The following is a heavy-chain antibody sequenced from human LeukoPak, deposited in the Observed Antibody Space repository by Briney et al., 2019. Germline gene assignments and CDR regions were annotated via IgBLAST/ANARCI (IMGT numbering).Heavy chain of an antibody. CDR2: ISDSGGNT. Sequence: GGSLRLSCAASGFTFSSYAMSWVRQAPGKGLEWVSDISDSGGNTYYADSVKGRFTISRDNSKNTLYLQMNSLRAEDTAIYYCAKVVHYGSGSYYYFDYWGQGTLVTVSS. J-gene: IGHJ4*02. D-gene: IGHD3-10*01. CDR3: AKVVHYGSGSYYYFDY. V-gene: IGHV3-23*01. CDR1: GFTFSSYA.